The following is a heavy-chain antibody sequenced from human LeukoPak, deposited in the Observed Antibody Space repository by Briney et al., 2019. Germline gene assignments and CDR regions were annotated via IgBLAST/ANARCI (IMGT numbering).Heavy chain of an antibody. CDR2: INHSGST. J-gene: IGHJ6*03. V-gene: IGHV4-34*01. CDR3: ARAVTISYYMDV. D-gene: IGHD1-14*01. CDR1: GGSFSGYY. Sequence: PSETLSLTCAVYGGSFSGYYWSWIRHPPGKGLEWIGEINHSGSTNYNPSSKSRVTTSVDTSKNQFSLKLSSVTAADTAVYYCARAVTISYYMDVWGKGTTVTVSS.